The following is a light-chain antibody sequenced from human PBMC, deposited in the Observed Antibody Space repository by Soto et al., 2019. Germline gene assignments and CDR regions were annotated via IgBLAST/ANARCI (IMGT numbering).Light chain of an antibody. V-gene: IGKV1-6*01. CDR1: QGIRND. CDR2: AAS. J-gene: IGKJ1*01. CDR3: LQDYNYPWT. Sequence: AIQMTLSPSSLSASVGDRVTITCRASQGIRNDLGWYQQKPGKAPKLLIYAASSLQSGVPSRFSCSGSGTDFTLTISSLQPEDFATYYCLQDYNYPWTFGQGTKVEIK.